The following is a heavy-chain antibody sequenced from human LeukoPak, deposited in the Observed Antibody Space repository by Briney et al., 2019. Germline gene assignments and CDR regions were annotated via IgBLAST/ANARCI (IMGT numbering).Heavy chain of an antibody. CDR2: IIPIFGTA. CDR3: ARVVAAWDYYYMDV. J-gene: IGHJ6*03. D-gene: IGHD6-6*01. V-gene: IGHV1-69*05. CDR1: GSTFSSYA. Sequence: GASVKVSCKASGSTFSSYAISWVRQAPGQGLEWMGGIIPIFGTANYAQKFQGRVTITTDESTSTAYMELSSLRSEDTAVYYCARVVAAWDYYYMDVWGKGTTVTVSS.